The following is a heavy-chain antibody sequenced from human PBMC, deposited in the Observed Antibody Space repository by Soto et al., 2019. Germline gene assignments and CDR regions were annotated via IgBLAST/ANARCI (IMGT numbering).Heavy chain of an antibody. CDR1: GGSISSSNW. CDR3: ARDHYDFWSGYYNLYYYYGLDV. Sequence: SETLSLTCAVSGGSISSSNWWSWVRQPPGKGLEWIGEIYHSGSTNYNPSLKSRVTISVDKSKNQFSLKLSSVTAADTAVYYCARDHYDFWSGYYNLYYYYGLDVWGQGATVTVSS. CDR2: IYHSGST. J-gene: IGHJ6*02. D-gene: IGHD3-3*01. V-gene: IGHV4-4*02.